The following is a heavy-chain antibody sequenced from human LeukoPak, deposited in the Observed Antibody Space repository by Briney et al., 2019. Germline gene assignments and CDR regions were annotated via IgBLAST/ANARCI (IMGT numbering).Heavy chain of an antibody. CDR2: ISGSGGST. V-gene: IGHV3-23*01. CDR3: ARDPHGLLDY. J-gene: IGHJ4*02. CDR1: GFIFSSYA. Sequence: GGSLRLSCAASGFIFSSYAMSWVRQAPGKGLEWVSGISGSGGSTYYAESVKGRFTMSRDNSKNTLYLQMSSLRAEDTAVYYCARDPHGLLDYWGQGTLVTVSS.